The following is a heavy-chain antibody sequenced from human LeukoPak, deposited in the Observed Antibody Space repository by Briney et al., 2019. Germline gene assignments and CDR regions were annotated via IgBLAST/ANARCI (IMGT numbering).Heavy chain of an antibody. CDR3: ARLPDDYGDYKYFQH. CDR1: GFTFSSYW. J-gene: IGHJ1*01. CDR2: IKQDGSEK. V-gene: IGHV3-7*01. D-gene: IGHD4-17*01. Sequence: PGGSLTLSCAASGFTFSSYWMSWVRQAPGKGLEWVANIKQDGSEKYYVDSVKGRFTISRDNVKNSLYLQMNSLRAEDTAVYYCARLPDDYGDYKYFQHWGQGTLVTVSS.